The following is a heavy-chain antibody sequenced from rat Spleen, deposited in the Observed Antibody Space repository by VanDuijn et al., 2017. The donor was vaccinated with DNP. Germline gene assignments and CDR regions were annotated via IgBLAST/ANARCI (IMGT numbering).Heavy chain of an antibody. D-gene: IGHD1-1*01. Sequence: QVQLQQSGAELAEPGSSVKISCKSSGYIFTSNYIGWIKQTTGQGLEYIGYINTGSGGTNYKEKFKGKATLTVDKSSSTAFMQLNSLTPDDSAVYYCARGGDGIWFAYWGQGVMVTVSS. CDR1: GYIFTSNY. CDR3: ARGGDGIWFAY. V-gene: IGHV1-43*01. J-gene: IGHJ2*01. CDR2: INTGSGGT.